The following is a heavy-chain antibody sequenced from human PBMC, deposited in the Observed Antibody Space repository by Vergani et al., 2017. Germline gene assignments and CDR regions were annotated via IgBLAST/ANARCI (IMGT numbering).Heavy chain of an antibody. D-gene: IGHD4-17*01. V-gene: IGHV3-21*01. CDR3: AGYYGDYYYYYYYMDV. CDR2: ISGNNDDV. Sequence: EVQMVESGGGLVKPGGSLRLSCVASGFTFSHYSMNWVRQAPGKGLEWVSSISGNNDDVYYADSVKGRFTISRDNAKNSLYLQMNSLRAEDTAVYYCAGYYGDYYYYYYYMDVWGKGTTVTVSS. J-gene: IGHJ6*03. CDR1: GFTFSHYS.